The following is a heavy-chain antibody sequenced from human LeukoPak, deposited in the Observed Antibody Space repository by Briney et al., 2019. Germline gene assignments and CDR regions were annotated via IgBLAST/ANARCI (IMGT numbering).Heavy chain of an antibody. CDR3: ARRDIVVVPASILGAFDI. CDR1: GFTFSGYD. J-gene: IGHJ3*02. V-gene: IGHV3-20*04. Sequence: GGSLRLSCVVSGFTFSGYDMHWVRQAPGKGLEWVSGINWNGGSTGYADSVKGRFTISRDNAKNSLYLQMNSLRAEDTALYYCARRDIVVVPASILGAFDIWGQGTMVTVSS. D-gene: IGHD2-2*02. CDR2: INWNGGST.